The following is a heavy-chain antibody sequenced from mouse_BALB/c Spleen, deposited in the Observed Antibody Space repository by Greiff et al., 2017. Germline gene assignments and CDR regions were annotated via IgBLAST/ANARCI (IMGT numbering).Heavy chain of an antibody. CDR2: IDPANGNT. V-gene: IGHV14-3*02. Sequence: VQLKQSGAELVKPGASVKLSCTASGFNIKDTYMHWVKQRPEQGLEWIGRIDPANGNTKYDPKFQGKATITADTSSNTAYLQLSSLTSEDTAVYYCARFDTPYYFDYWGQGTTLTVSS. CDR1: GFNIKDTY. CDR3: ARFDTPYYFDY. J-gene: IGHJ2*01.